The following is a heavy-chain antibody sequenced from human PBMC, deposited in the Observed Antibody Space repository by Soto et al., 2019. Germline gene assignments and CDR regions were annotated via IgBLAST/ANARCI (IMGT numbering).Heavy chain of an antibody. J-gene: IGHJ4*02. CDR1: GFTFSSYS. CDR2: ISSSSSYI. Sequence: GGSLRLSCAASGFTFSSYSINWVRQAPWKGLEWVSSISSSSSYIYYADSVKGRFTISRDNAKKSLYLQMNSLRAEDTAVYYCARVPIYDSSGSLFDYWGQRTL. V-gene: IGHV3-21*01. CDR3: ARVPIYDSSGSLFDY. D-gene: IGHD3-22*01.